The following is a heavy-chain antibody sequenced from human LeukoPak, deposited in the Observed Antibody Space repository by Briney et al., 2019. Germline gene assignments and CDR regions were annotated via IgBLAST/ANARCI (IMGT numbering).Heavy chain of an antibody. CDR3: ARDHSSSCQLFDY. CDR1: GYIFNNFG. D-gene: IGHD6-13*01. V-gene: IGHV1-18*01. J-gene: IGHJ4*02. Sequence: GASVKVSCKVSGYIFNNFGISWVRQAPGQGLEWMGWISVYNGNTNFAQKLQGRVTMTTDTSTTTAYMELRNLRSDDTAVYYCARDHSSSCQLFDYWGQGTLVTVSS. CDR2: ISVYNGNT.